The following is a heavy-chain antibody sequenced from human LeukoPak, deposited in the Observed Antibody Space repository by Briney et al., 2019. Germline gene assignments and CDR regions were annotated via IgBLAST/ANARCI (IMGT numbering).Heavy chain of an antibody. CDR1: GFTFSNAW. J-gene: IGHJ4*02. CDR3: TTPYYYGSGTITPIYYFDY. D-gene: IGHD3-10*01. V-gene: IGHV3-15*01. CDR2: IKSRTDGGTT. Sequence: PGGSLRLSCAASGFTFSNAWMSWVRQAPGKGLEWVGRIKSRTDGGTTDYAAPVKGKFTISRDDSKNTLYLQMNSQNTEDTAVYYCTTPYYYGSGTITPIYYFDYWGQGTLVTVSS.